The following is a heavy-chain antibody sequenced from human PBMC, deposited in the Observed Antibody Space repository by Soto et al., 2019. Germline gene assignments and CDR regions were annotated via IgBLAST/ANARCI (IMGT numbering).Heavy chain of an antibody. Sequence: EVQLVESGGGLVQPGTSLRLSCAASGFTFDDYAMHWVRQAPGKGLEWVSGISWNSGYIGYVDSVKGRFTISRDNAKNSLYLQMNSLRAEDTALYYCAKGPTSCISAICPYYFDYCGQGTLVTVSS. V-gene: IGHV3-9*01. J-gene: IGHJ4*02. CDR3: AKGPTSCISAICPYYFDY. CDR2: ISWNSGYI. CDR1: GFTFDDYA. D-gene: IGHD3-3*02.